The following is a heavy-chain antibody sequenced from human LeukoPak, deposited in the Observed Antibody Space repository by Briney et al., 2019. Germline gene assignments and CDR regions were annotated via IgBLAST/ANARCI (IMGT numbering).Heavy chain of an antibody. D-gene: IGHD3-3*01. Sequence: GGSLRLSCAASGFTVSSNYMSWVRQAPGKGLEWVSVIYSGGSTYYADSAKGRFTISRDNSKSTLYLQMNSLRAEDTAVYYCARERLYSHITIFGVATEALFDYWGQGTLVTVSS. J-gene: IGHJ4*02. CDR3: ARERLYSHITIFGVATEALFDY. CDR2: IYSGGST. V-gene: IGHV3-53*01. CDR1: GFTVSSNY.